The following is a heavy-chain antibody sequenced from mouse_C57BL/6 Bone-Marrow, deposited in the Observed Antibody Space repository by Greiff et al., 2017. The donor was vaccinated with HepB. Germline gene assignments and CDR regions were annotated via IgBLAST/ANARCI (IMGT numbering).Heavy chain of an antibody. V-gene: IGHV1-26*01. CDR1: GYTFTDYY. Sequence: EVQLQQSGPELVKPGASVKISCKASGYTFTDYYMNWVKQSHGKSLEWIGAINPNNGGTSYNQKFKGKATLTVDKSSSTAYMELRSLTSEDSAVYYCARGGYDYDAWFAYWGQGTLVTVSA. CDR2: INPNNGGT. D-gene: IGHD2-4*01. CDR3: ARGGYDYDAWFAY. J-gene: IGHJ3*01.